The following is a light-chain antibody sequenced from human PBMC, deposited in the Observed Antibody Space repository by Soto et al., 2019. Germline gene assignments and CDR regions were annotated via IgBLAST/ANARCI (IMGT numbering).Light chain of an antibody. CDR1: QGVSSY. CDR3: QQRSSCNLT. Sequence: EIVLTQSPATLALSPGERATLYCRARQGVSSYLAWYQQKPGQAPRLLIYDAVNRATGIPARFSGSGSGTDFSLAISSLEPEDLAVYYCQQRSSCNLTFGGGTKVETK. J-gene: IGKJ4*01. V-gene: IGKV3-11*01. CDR2: DAV.